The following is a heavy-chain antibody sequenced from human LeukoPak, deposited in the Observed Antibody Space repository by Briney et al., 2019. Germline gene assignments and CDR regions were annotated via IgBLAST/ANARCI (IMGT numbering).Heavy chain of an antibody. J-gene: IGHJ4*02. Sequence: SETLSLTCTVSGGSISSYYWSWIRQPPGKGLEWIGYIYYSGSTNYNPSLKSRVTISVDTSKNQFSLKLSSVTAADTAVYYCARGHCSGGSCYSSFIFPPYFDYWGQGTLVTVSS. CDR3: ARGHCSGGSCYSSFIFPPYFDY. V-gene: IGHV4-59*12. D-gene: IGHD2-15*01. CDR1: GGSISSYY. CDR2: IYYSGST.